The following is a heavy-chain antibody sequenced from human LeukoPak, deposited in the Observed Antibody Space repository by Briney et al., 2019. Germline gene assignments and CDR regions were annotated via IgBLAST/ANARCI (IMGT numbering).Heavy chain of an antibody. CDR2: ISGSGGST. CDR3: TRNWIHDS. D-gene: IGHD5-18*01. J-gene: IGHJ5*02. V-gene: IGHV3-23*01. CDR1: AFNFRSYA. Sequence: GGSLRLSCAASAFNFRSYAMSWVRQAPGKGLEWVSGISGSGGSTHYADSVKGRFTISRDNYKNTLYLRMNSLRAEDTAIYYCTRNWIHDSWGQGTLVTVSS.